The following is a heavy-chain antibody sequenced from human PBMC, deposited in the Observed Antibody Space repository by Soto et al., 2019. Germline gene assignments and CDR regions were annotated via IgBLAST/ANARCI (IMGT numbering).Heavy chain of an antibody. CDR3: ARDPWFGP. CDR2: IGSSSSFI. CDR1: GFTFSSYN. Sequence: GGSLRLSCAASGFTFSSYNMNWVRQAPGKGLEWVSSIGSSSSFIYYADSVKGRFTISRDNAKNSLFLQMNSLRAEDTAVYYCARDPWFGPWGQGTLVTVYS. V-gene: IGHV3-21*01. J-gene: IGHJ5*02.